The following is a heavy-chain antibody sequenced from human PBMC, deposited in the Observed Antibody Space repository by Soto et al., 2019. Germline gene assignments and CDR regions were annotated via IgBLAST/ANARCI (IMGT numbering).Heavy chain of an antibody. V-gene: IGHV4-34*01. Sequence: QVQLQQWGAGLLKPSETLSLTCAVYGGSFSGYYWSWIRQPPGKGLEWTGEINHSGSTNYNPSLRSAVTIAVDTSKNQFSLKLGSVTAADTAVYYCARGSSSGYRPEQREGLIYYWGEGNLVTVSS. CDR2: INHSGST. CDR1: GGSFSGYY. CDR3: ARGSSSGYRPEQREGLIYY. J-gene: IGHJ4*02. D-gene: IGHD3-22*01.